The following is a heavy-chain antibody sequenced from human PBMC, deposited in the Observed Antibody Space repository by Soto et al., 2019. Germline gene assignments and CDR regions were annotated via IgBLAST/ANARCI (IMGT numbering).Heavy chain of an antibody. J-gene: IGHJ5*02. CDR3: ARAHIVVVPAAIYKMGWFDP. V-gene: IGHV6-1*01. CDR1: GDSVSSNSAA. CDR2: TYYRSKWYN. D-gene: IGHD2-2*01. Sequence: PSQTLSLTCAISGDSVSSNSAAWNWIRQSPSRGLEWLGRTYYRSKWYNDYAVSVKSRITINPDTSKNQFSLQLNSVTPEDTAVYYCARAHIVVVPAAIYKMGWFDPWGQGTLVTVSS.